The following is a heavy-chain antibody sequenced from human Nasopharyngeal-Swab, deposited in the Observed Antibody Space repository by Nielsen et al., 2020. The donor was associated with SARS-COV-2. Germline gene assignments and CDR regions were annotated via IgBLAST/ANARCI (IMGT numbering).Heavy chain of an antibody. J-gene: IGHJ4*02. V-gene: IGHV4-39*02. CDR1: GGSISSSSYY. Sequence: SETLSLTCTVSGGSISSSSYYWGWIRQPPGKGLEWIGSIDYSGSPYYNPSLKSRVTISVDTSKNQFSLKLSSVIAADTAVYYCAREVWVLQNRTWNQCDYWGQGTLVTVSS. CDR3: AREVWVLQNRTWNQCDY. CDR2: IDYSGSP. D-gene: IGHD5-24*01.